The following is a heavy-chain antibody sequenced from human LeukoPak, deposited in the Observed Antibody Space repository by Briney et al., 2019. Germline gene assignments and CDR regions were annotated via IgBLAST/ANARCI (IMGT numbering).Heavy chain of an antibody. Sequence: PSETLSLTCTVSGGAISGDNYYWGWIRQPPGKGLEWIGSINYSGTTYYNPSLKSRVSISVDTSRTQFSLRLSSVTAADTAVYYCARLSDYWGQGTLVTVSS. CDR3: ARLSDY. V-gene: IGHV4-39*01. J-gene: IGHJ4*02. CDR1: GGAISGDNYY. CDR2: INYSGTT.